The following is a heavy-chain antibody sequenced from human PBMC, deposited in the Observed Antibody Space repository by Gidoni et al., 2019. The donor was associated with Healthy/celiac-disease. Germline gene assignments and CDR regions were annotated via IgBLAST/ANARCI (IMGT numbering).Heavy chain of an antibody. V-gene: IGHV1-69*01. J-gene: IGHJ4*02. Sequence: GGIIPIFGTANYAQKFQGRVTITADESTSTAYMELSSLRSEDTAVYYCARDYYDSSGYYYPPLDYWGQGTLVTVSS. CDR3: ARDYYDSSGYYYPPLDY. D-gene: IGHD3-22*01. CDR2: IIPIFGTA.